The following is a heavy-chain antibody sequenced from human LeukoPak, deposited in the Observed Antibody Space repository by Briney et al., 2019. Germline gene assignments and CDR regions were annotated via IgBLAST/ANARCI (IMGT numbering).Heavy chain of an antibody. J-gene: IGHJ4*02. CDR1: GYSFTSSW. CDR3: ARGLYCSGGSCRFDY. V-gene: IGHV5-51*01. D-gene: IGHD2-15*01. Sequence: GESLKISCEGSGYSFTSSWIGWVRQMPGKGLEWMGIIYPGDSDIRYSPSFQGQVTISADKSITTAYLQWSSLKASDTATYYRARGLYCSGGSCRFDYWGQGTLVTVSS. CDR2: IYPGDSDI.